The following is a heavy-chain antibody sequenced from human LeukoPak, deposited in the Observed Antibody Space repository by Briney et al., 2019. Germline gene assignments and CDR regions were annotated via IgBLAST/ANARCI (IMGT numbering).Heavy chain of an antibody. CDR2: ISSSSSTI. J-gene: IGHJ3*02. Sequence: PGGSLRLSCAASGFTFSNAWMSWVRQAPGKGLEWVSYISSSSSTIYYADSVKGRFTFSRDNAKNSLYLQMNSLRAEDTAVYYCARGFRPRYCSGGSCYSSYDAFDIWGQGTMVTVSS. CDR1: GFTFSNAW. D-gene: IGHD2-15*01. V-gene: IGHV3-48*01. CDR3: ARGFRPRYCSGGSCYSSYDAFDI.